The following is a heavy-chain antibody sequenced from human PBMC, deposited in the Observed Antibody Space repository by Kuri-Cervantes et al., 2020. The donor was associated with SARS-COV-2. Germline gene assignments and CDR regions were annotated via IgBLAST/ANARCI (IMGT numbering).Heavy chain of an antibody. CDR2: IVVGSGNT. CDR1: GSTFSGSA. V-gene: IGHV1-58*02. J-gene: IGHJ5*02. Sequence: SVKVSCKASGSTFSGSAIQWVRQARGQRLEWIGWIVVGSGNTDYAREFQERVTITRDMSTTSVYMELSGLRSDDTAMYYCAPFYYRSINNWSDPWGQGTQVTVSS. CDR3: APFYYRSINNWSDP. D-gene: IGHD3-10*01.